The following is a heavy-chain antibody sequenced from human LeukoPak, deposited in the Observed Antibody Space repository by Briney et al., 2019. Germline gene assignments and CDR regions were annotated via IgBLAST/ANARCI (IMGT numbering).Heavy chain of an antibody. CDR2: INWNGGST. CDR3: AREKGYSYGFPFAY. Sequence: GGSLRLSCAASGFTLDDYGMSWVRQAPGKGLEWGSGINWNGGSTGYADSVKGRFTISRDNAKNSLYLQMNSLRAEDTALYSCAREKGYSYGFPFAYWGQGTLVTVSS. V-gene: IGHV3-20*04. CDR1: GFTLDDYG. D-gene: IGHD5-18*01. J-gene: IGHJ4*02.